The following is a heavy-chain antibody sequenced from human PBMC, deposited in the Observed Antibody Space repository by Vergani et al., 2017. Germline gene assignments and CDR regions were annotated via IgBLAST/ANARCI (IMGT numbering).Heavy chain of an antibody. CDR3: ASKMQEEVVTAISWHYGMDV. V-gene: IGHV1-69*12. CDR1: GGTFSSYS. D-gene: IGHD2-21*02. Sequence: QVQLVQSGAEVKKPGSSVKVSCKASGGTFSSYSISWVRQAPGQGLEWMGGIIPIFGTANYAQKFQGRVTITADESTSTAYMELSSLRSEDTAVSYCASKMQEEVVTAISWHYGMDVWGQGTTVTVSS. J-gene: IGHJ6*02. CDR2: IIPIFGTA.